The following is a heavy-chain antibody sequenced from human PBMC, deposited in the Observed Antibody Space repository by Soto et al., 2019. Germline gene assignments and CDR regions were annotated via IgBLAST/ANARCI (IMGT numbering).Heavy chain of an antibody. V-gene: IGHV1-69*01. CDR2: FIPIFGIT. D-gene: IGHD4-4*01. CDR3: APLQPSTIRGRPGMDV. CDR1: GGTLGSYA. J-gene: IGHJ6*02. Sequence: QVQLLQSGAEVRKPGSSVKVSCKASGGTLGSYAITWVRQAPGQGFEWMGGFIPIFGITNYAQRVEDRLTITADESTRTVYMELSSLTYDDTAVYYCAPLQPSTIRGRPGMDVWGQGPTITVAS.